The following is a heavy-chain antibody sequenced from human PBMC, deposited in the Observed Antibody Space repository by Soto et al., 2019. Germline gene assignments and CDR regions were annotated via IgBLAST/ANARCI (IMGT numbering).Heavy chain of an antibody. V-gene: IGHV5-51*01. CDR1: GDKFTTYW. J-gene: IGHJ4*02. D-gene: IGHD4-17*01. CDR3: VATYGDYLDY. Sequence: PGESLKISCKGSGDKFTTYWIGWVRQMPGKGLEWMAIIYPDDSDSRYSPSFQGQVTISADKSISTAYLQWSSLKASDTAIYYCVATYGDYLDYWGKGTLVTVSS. CDR2: IYPDDSDS.